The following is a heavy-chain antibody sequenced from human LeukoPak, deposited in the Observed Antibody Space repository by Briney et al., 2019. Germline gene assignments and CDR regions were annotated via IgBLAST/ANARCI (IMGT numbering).Heavy chain of an antibody. V-gene: IGHV4-34*01. CDR2: INHSGST. Sequence: SETLSLTCAVYGGSFSGYYWSWIRQPPGKGLEWIGEINHSGSTNYNPSFKSRVTVSVDTARNQFSLTLSSVTAADTAVYYCARDDFGGTHDTFDVWGQGTVVTVSS. J-gene: IGHJ3*01. D-gene: IGHD4-23*01. CDR1: GGSFSGYY. CDR3: ARDDFGGTHDTFDV.